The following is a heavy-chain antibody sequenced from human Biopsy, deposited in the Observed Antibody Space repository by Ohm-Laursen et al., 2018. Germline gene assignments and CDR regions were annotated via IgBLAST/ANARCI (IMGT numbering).Heavy chain of an antibody. J-gene: IGHJ6*02. CDR3: AKDRYPSSWHYYYGMDV. CDR1: GFSFDNHV. D-gene: IGHD6-13*01. Sequence: SLRLSCSASGFSFDNHVMHWVRQAPGKGLEWVSGISWNSDSIGYTDSVKGRFTISRDNAKNSLYLQMNSLRSEDTALYYCAKDRYPSSWHYYYGMDVWGQGTTVTVSS. CDR2: ISWNSDSI. V-gene: IGHV3-9*01.